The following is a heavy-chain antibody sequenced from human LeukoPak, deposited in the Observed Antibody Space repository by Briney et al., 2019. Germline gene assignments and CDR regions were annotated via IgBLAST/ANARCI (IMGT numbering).Heavy chain of an antibody. J-gene: IGHJ4*02. CDR2: IYPGDSDT. CDR3: ARHGWELLGAVDY. V-gene: IGHV5-51*01. CDR1: EYRFSTYW. D-gene: IGHD1-26*01. Sequence: GESLKISCKGSEYRFSTYWIGWVRQMPGKGLEWMGIIYPGDSDTRYSPSFQGQITISADKSISTAYLQWSSLKASDTAMYYCARHGWELLGAVDYWGQGTLVTVSS.